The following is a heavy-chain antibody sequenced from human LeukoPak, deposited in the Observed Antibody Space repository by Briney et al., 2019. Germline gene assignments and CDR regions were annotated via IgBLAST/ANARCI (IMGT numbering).Heavy chain of an antibody. CDR2: INPNSGGT. CDR1: GYTFAGYY. CDR3: AREEIRTDAFDI. J-gene: IGHJ3*02. Sequence: ASVKVSCKASGYTFAGYYMHWVRQAPGQGLEWMGWINPNSGGTNYAQKFQGRVTMTRDTSISTAYMELSRLRSDDTAVYYCAREEIRTDAFDIWGQGTMVTVSS. V-gene: IGHV1-2*02.